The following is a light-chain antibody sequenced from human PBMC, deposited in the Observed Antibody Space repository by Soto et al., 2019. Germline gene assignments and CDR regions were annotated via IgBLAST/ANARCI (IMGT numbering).Light chain of an antibody. CDR1: QSVSSSY. J-gene: IGKJ4*01. Sequence: PGERGTLSCRASQSVSSSYLTWSQHKPGQAPRLLIYGASTRATGIPARFSGSGSGTDFTLTISGLRPEDFAVYYCQQYAVSPFAFGGGTKGDIK. CDR3: QQYAVSPFA. CDR2: GAS. V-gene: IGKV3-20*01.